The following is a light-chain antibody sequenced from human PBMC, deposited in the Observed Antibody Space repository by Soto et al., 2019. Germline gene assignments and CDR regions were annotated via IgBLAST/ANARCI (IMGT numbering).Light chain of an antibody. Sequence: DRGITQSPATLAVSPGETATLSCRASHSAVCAVAWYQHKPDQAPRLLIVAASIRATGVPGRFSGGGSGTEFTLTISSRQSEDCAGYYCQQYKNWPPLTFGGGPTVEIK. CDR2: AAS. V-gene: IGKV3-15*01. CDR3: QQYKNWPPLT. CDR1: HSAVCA. J-gene: IGKJ4*01.